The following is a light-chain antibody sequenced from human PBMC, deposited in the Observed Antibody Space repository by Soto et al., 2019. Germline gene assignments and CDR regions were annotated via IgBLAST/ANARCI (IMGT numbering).Light chain of an antibody. V-gene: IGKV1-5*03. CDR2: KTS. Sequence: DIQLTQSPSTLSASVGDRVTITCRASQSISSWLAWYQQKPGKAPKFLIYKTSNLESGVPSRFSGSGSGTEVTLTICSLKPEDFATYYCQHYSNYCWTCGQGPRVEIK. CDR3: QHYSNYCWT. J-gene: IGKJ1*01. CDR1: QSISSW.